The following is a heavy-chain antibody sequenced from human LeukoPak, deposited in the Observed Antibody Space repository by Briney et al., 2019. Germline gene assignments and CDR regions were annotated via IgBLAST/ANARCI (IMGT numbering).Heavy chain of an antibody. CDR1: GFTISAYG. J-gene: IGHJ4*02. CDR3: AKEGYDSSGYYSSFDY. Sequence: GGSLRLSCAASGFTISAYGMHWVRQAPGKGLEWVAVIWYDGSNKYYAASVKGRFTISRDNSKNTLYLRMDSLRAEDTAVYYCAKEGYDSSGYYSSFDYWGQGTLVTVSS. D-gene: IGHD3-22*01. V-gene: IGHV3-33*06. CDR2: IWYDGSNK.